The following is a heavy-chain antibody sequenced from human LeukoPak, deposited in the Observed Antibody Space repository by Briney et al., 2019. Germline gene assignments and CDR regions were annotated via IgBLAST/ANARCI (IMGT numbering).Heavy chain of an antibody. CDR2: INPNSRGT. D-gene: IGHD3-22*01. CDR3: ATLGGYYDSSGYYYIDY. CDR1: GYTFTGYY. Sequence: GASVKVSCKASGYTFTGYYMHWVRQAPGQGLEWMGWINPNSRGTNYAQKFQGRVTMTRDTSISTAYMELSRLRSDDTAVYYRATLGGYYDSSGYYYIDYWGQGTLVTVSS. V-gene: IGHV1-2*02. J-gene: IGHJ4*02.